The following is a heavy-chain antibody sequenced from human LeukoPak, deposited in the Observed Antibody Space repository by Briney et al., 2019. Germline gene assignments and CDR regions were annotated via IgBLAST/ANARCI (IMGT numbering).Heavy chain of an antibody. V-gene: IGHV1-18*01. CDR3: ARDLDGSGSYYTDY. J-gene: IGHJ4*02. CDR2: IRPYSGNT. D-gene: IGHD3-10*01. CDR1: GYTFTSCG. Sequence: ASVKVSCKTSGYTFTSCGISWVRQAPGQGLEWMGWIRPYSGNTNYVQKLQGRVTMTTDTSTSTAYRELRSLRSDNTAVYYCARDLDGSGSYYTDYWGQGTLVTASS.